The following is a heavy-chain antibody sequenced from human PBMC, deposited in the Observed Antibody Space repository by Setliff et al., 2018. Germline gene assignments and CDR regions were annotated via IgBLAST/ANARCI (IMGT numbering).Heavy chain of an antibody. V-gene: IGHV4-39*01. CDR1: GGSISSPSYF. CDR3: AGGGRYCGGDCYQDDAFDI. CDR2: IYYSGSS. D-gene: IGHD2-21*02. J-gene: IGHJ3*02. Sequence: PSETLSLTCTVSGGSISSPSYFWGWVRQPPGKEMEWIATIYYSGSSYYNPSLKSRLTISVDTSKKQFSLHLNSVTAADTAMYYCAGGGRYCGGDCYQDDAFDIWGQGTMVTVS.